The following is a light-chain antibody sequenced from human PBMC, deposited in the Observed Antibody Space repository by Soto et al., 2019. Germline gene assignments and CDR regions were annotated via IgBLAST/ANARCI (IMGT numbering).Light chain of an antibody. V-gene: IGKV1-39*01. CDR1: QSISGY. J-gene: IGKJ5*01. CDR3: QHSYSNFPIT. CDR2: DAS. Sequence: DFQVTHSPSSVSPSVVYRATISSRKSQSISGYLNWYQQKPGKAPNLLIFDASSLQSGVPSRFSGRGSGAEYTLTISSLQPEDFATYFCQHSYSNFPITFGQGTRLEIK.